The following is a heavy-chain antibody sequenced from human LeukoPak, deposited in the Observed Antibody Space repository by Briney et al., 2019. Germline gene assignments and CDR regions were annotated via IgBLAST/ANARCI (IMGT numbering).Heavy chain of an antibody. Sequence: PSETLSLTCAVSGGSISSGGYSWSWIRQPPGKGLEWIGYIYHSGSTYYNPSLKSRVTMSVDRSKNQFSLKLSSVTAADTAVYYCARRYSSSSGLDYWGQGTLVTVSS. CDR3: ARRYSSSSGLDY. CDR2: IYHSGST. D-gene: IGHD6-6*01. J-gene: IGHJ4*02. V-gene: IGHV4-30-2*01. CDR1: GGSISSGGYS.